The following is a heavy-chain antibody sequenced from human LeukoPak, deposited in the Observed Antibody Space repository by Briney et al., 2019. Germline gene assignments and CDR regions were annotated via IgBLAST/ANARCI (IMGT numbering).Heavy chain of an antibody. CDR2: ISYDGSNK. V-gene: IGHV3-30*04. Sequence: GGSLRLSCAASGFTFSSYAMHWVRQAPGKGLEWVAVISYDGSNKYYADSVKGRFTISRDNSKNTLYLQMNSLRTEDTAVYYCAKGLGGDENNYWGQGTLVTVSS. CDR3: AKGLGGDENNY. J-gene: IGHJ4*02. CDR1: GFTFSSYA. D-gene: IGHD2/OR15-2a*01.